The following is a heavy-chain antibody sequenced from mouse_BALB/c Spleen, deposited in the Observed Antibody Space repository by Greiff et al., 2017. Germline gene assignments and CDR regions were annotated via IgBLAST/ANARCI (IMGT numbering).Heavy chain of an antibody. D-gene: IGHD2-3*01. CDR1: GFTFSSYA. CDR2: ISSGGST. CDR3: ASDGSYFDY. Sequence: EVKLVESGGGLAKPGGSLKLSCAASGFTFSSYAMSWVRQTPEKRLEWVASISSGGSTSYPDSVKGRFTISRDNARNILYLQMCSLRSEDTAMYYCASDGSYFDYWGQGTTLTVSS. J-gene: IGHJ2*01. V-gene: IGHV5-6-5*01.